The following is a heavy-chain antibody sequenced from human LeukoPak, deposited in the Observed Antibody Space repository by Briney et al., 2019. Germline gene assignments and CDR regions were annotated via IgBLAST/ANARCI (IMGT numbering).Heavy chain of an antibody. J-gene: IGHJ5*02. CDR3: ARGGSILRGVRSWFDP. V-gene: IGHV3-30*04. CDR1: GYTFRIFA. D-gene: IGHD3-10*01. Sequence: PGGPLRLSCAASGYTFRIFAMNWVRQAPGKGLESVALISYDGNIEYYADSVKGRFTISRDNSNNTLFLQMSSLRAEDTAVYYCARGGSILRGVRSWFDPWGQGTLVIVSS. CDR2: ISYDGNIE.